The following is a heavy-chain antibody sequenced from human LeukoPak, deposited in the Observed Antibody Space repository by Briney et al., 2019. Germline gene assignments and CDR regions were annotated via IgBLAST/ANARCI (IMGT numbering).Heavy chain of an antibody. CDR1: GGSISDSY. V-gene: IGHV4-59*08. D-gene: IGHD3-3*01. J-gene: IGHJ6*03. CDR2: IHDSGIT. Sequence: SETLSLTCTVSGGSISDSYWSWIRQPPGKGLEWIGKIHDSGITNYNPSLKSRVTFSVDTSKNQFSLKLSSVTAADTAVYYCAAERSRYYDFWSGPKYYYYMDVWGKGTTVTVSS. CDR3: AAERSRYYDFWSGPKYYYYMDV.